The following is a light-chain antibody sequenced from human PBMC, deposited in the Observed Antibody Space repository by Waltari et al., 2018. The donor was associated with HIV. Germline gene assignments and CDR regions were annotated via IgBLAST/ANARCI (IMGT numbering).Light chain of an antibody. Sequence: QSALTQPASVSGSPGQSITISCTGTSRDVGGYNYVSWYQQHPDKAPKLMIYAVSNRPSGVSKRFSGSKSGNTASRTISGLQAEDEADYYCTSYTSSSTVVFGGGTKLTVL. V-gene: IGLV2-14*01. CDR1: SRDVGGYNY. CDR2: AVS. CDR3: TSYTSSSTVV. J-gene: IGLJ2*01.